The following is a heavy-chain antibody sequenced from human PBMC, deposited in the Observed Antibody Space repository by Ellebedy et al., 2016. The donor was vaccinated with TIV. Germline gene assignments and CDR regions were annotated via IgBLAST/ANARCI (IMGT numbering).Heavy chain of an antibody. CDR3: SRGLRGHRDS. V-gene: IGHV1-18*01. J-gene: IGHJ4*02. CDR2: IRPSNRDT. Sequence: AASVKVSCKATPYMFSQYLFRWARQAPGQGLEWMGWIRPSNRDTQLAPKFQDRVILTVHPSTTTVYMELKNLTSDDTATYYCSRGLRGHRDSWGQGTLVTVSS. D-gene: IGHD3-10*01. CDR1: PYMFSQYL.